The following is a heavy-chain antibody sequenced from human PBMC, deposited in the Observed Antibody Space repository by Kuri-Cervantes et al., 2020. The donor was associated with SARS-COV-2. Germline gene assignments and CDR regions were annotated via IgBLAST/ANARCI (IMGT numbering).Heavy chain of an antibody. CDR3: ATYTLPDTLTGYYEEDNYYYYGMDV. J-gene: IGHJ6*02. Sequence: GESLKISCAASGFTFSSYEMNWVRQAPGKGLEWVSYISSSGSTIYYADSVKGRFTISRDNAKNSLYLQMNSLRAEDTAVYYCATYTLPDTLTGYYEEDNYYYYGMDVWGQGTTVTVSS. CDR2: ISSSGSTI. V-gene: IGHV3-48*03. D-gene: IGHD3-9*01. CDR1: GFTFSSYE.